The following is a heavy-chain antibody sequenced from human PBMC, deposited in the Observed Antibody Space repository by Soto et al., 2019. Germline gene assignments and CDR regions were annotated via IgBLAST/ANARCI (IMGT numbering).Heavy chain of an antibody. Sequence: QVQLVQSGAEVKKPGASVKVSCKASGYTFTSYGISWVRQAPGQGLEWMGWISAYNGNTNYAQKLQGRVTMTTDTSTSTAYMELRSLRSDDTAVYYCAIATWNYPRSTDPNFDYSGQGTLVTVSS. D-gene: IGHD1-7*01. J-gene: IGHJ4*02. CDR3: AIATWNYPRSTDPNFDY. CDR2: ISAYNGNT. CDR1: GYTFTSYG. V-gene: IGHV1-18*01.